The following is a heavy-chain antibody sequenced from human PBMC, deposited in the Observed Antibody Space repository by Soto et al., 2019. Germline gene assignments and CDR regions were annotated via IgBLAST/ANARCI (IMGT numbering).Heavy chain of an antibody. D-gene: IGHD6-19*01. Sequence: QVQLQESGPGLVKPSGTLSLTCAVSGASISDRNWWSWVRQTPGKGLEWMGEIYHSASPNYNPSLNKRVTISMARPMSQISLQLSSVTAADSAVYYCARHIGVPGTRGFDHWGQGALVTVSS. CDR2: IYHSASP. CDR1: GASISDRNW. V-gene: IGHV4-4*02. CDR3: ARHIGVPGTRGFDH. J-gene: IGHJ4*02.